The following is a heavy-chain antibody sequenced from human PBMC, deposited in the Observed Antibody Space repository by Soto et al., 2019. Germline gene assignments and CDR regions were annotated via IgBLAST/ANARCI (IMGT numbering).Heavy chain of an antibody. D-gene: IGHD3-16*01. CDR2: INHSGST. V-gene: IGHV4-34*01. CDR1: GGSFSGYY. Sequence: SETLSLTCAVYGGSFSGYYWSWIRQPPGKGLEWIGEINHSGSTNYNPSLKSRITITIDTSKNQFSLKLSSVTAADTAVYYCARFGGYGASLWGQGTMVTVS. CDR3: ARFGGYGASL. J-gene: IGHJ3*01.